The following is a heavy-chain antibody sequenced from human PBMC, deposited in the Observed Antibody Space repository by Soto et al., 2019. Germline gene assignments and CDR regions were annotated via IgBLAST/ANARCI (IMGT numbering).Heavy chain of an antibody. CDR2: ISYSGGST. CDR3: AKEDKRCSGGSCYRFDAFDI. D-gene: IGHD2-15*01. Sequence: GGSLRLSCAASGFNFNDYAMNWVRQAPGKGLEWVSAISYSGGSTYYADSVQGRFTISRDNSKNTLYLQMNSLRAEDTAVYYCAKEDKRCSGGSCYRFDAFDIWGQGTMVTVSS. J-gene: IGHJ3*02. V-gene: IGHV3-23*01. CDR1: GFNFNDYA.